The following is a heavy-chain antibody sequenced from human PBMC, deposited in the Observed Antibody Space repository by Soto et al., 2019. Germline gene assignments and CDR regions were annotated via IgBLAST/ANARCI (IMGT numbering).Heavy chain of an antibody. V-gene: IGHV3-23*01. Sequence: GGSLRLSCAASGFTFSSYAMSWVRQAPGKGLEWVSAISGSGGSTYYADSVKGRFTISRDNSKSTLYLQMNSLRAEDTAVYYCAKDMITFGGVIVPDWFDPWGQGTLVTVSS. CDR3: AKDMITFGGVIVPDWFDP. D-gene: IGHD3-16*02. J-gene: IGHJ5*02. CDR1: GFTFSSYA. CDR2: ISGSGGST.